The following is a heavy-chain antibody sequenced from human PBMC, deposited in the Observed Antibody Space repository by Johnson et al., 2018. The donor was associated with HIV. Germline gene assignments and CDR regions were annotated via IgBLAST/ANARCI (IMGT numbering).Heavy chain of an antibody. CDR2: ISYDGSNK. CDR1: EFSISNYA. J-gene: IGHJ3*01. D-gene: IGHD2-21*02. V-gene: IGHV3-30-3*01. CDR3: ARDGGAYCGGDCFSDAFDL. Sequence: QVQLVESGGGVVQPGRSLRVSCAASEFSISNYAMHWVRQAPGKGLEWVALISYDGSNKYYADSVKGQFTISRDNSKNTLYLQMDSLRAEDTALYYCARDGGAYCGGDCFSDAFDLWGQGTMVTVSS.